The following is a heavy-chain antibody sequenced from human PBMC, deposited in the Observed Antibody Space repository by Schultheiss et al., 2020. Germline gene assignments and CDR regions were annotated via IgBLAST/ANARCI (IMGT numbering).Heavy chain of an antibody. V-gene: IGHV4-59*01. D-gene: IGHD3-3*01. CDR1: GGSISSYY. CDR2: IYYSGST. Sequence: SQTLSLTCTVSGGSISSYYWSWIRQPPGKGLEWIGYIYYSGSTNYNPSLKSRVTISVDTSKNQFSLKLSSVTAADTAVYYCAGGASVRFLEWLLNYWGQGTLVTVSS. J-gene: IGHJ4*02. CDR3: AGGASVRFLEWLLNY.